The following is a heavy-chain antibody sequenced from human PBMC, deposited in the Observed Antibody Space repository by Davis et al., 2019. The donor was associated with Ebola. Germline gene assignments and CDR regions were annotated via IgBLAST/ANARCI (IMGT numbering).Heavy chain of an antibody. CDR3: ANLFKYCSGGSCPIV. CDR2: IWYDGSNK. J-gene: IGHJ2*01. Sequence: GGPLRLSCAASGFTFSSYGMHCVRQAPGKGLEWVAVIWYDGSNKYYADSVKGRFTISRDNSKKTMYLQMNSLRAEDTAVYYCANLFKYCSGGSCPIVWGRGTLVTVSS. V-gene: IGHV3-30*02. D-gene: IGHD2-15*01. CDR1: GFTFSSYG.